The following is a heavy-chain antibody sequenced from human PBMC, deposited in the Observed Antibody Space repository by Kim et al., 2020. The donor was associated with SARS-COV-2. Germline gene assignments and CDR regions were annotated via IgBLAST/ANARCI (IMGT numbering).Heavy chain of an antibody. V-gene: IGHV3-21*01. CDR3: ARGRMASSTSNDY. D-gene: IGHD2-2*01. Sequence: GGSLRLSCAASGFTFSSYSMNWVRQAPGKGLEWVSSISSSSSYIYYADSVKGRFTISRDNAKNSLYLQMNSLRAEDTAVYYCARGRMASSTSNDYWGQGTLVTVSS. CDR2: ISSSSSYI. CDR1: GFTFSSYS. J-gene: IGHJ4*02.